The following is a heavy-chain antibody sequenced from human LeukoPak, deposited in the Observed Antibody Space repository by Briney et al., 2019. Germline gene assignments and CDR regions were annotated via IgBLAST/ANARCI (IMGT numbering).Heavy chain of an antibody. CDR3: ARSRGPPTHFDY. V-gene: IGHV3-21*01. D-gene: IGHD6-25*01. J-gene: IGHJ4*02. Sequence: PGGSLRLSCGASGFPFSSHRMDLVRQAPGKGLEWVSSISSGNDYIYYADSVMGRFTISRDNAKNSLFLQMDRLRAEDTAVYYCARSRGPPTHFDYWGQGTLVTVSS. CDR2: ISSGNDYI. CDR1: GFPFSSHR.